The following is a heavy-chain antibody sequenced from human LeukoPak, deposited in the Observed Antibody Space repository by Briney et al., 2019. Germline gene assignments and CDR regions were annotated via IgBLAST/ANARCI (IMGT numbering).Heavy chain of an antibody. Sequence: GESLKISCKGSGYSFTTYWISWARQMPGKGLEWMGRIDPSDSYTSYSPTFQGHVTISADNSISTVYLQWSSLKASDTAMYYCARHGGGSHYYSDYWGQGTLVAVSA. CDR2: IDPSDSYT. J-gene: IGHJ4*02. V-gene: IGHV5-10-1*01. CDR3: ARHGGGSHYYSDY. CDR1: GYSFTTYW. D-gene: IGHD1-26*01.